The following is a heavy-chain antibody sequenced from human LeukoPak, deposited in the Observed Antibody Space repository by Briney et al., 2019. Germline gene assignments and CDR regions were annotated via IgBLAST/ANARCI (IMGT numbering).Heavy chain of an antibody. CDR2: VTYDGSRE. D-gene: IGHD5-24*01. J-gene: IGHJ4*02. CDR1: GFTFSSYA. V-gene: IGHV3-30-3*01. CDR3: ATDGYDFDH. Sequence: PGGSLRLSCAASGFTFSSYAMHWVRQAPGKGLDWVAGVTYDGSREFYADSVKGRFTISRDNSRNTLYLQMNSLTDEDTALYYCATDGYDFDHWGQGTLVIVSS.